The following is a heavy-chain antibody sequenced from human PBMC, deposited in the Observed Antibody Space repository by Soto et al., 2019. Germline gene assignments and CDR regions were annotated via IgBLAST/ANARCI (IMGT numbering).Heavy chain of an antibody. CDR2: MSYDGNQK. J-gene: IGHJ4*02. V-gene: IGHV3-30-3*01. D-gene: IGHD3-9*01. Sequence: GGSLRLSCAASGFTFSRYAIHWFRQAPGKGLGWVTVMSYDGNQKHYADSVKGRFTVSRDDSENTVFLQMTSLRPEDTATYYCAKDRYFDSYYLDSWGQGTLVTVSS. CDR3: AKDRYFDSYYLDS. CDR1: GFTFSRYA.